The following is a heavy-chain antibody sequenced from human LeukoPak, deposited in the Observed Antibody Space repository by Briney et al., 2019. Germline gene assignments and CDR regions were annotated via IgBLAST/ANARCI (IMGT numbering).Heavy chain of an antibody. D-gene: IGHD6-13*01. V-gene: IGHV6-1*01. J-gene: IGHJ4*02. Sequence: SQTLSLTCAISGDSASSNSAAWNWIRQSPSRGLEWLGRTYYRSKWYNDYAVSVKSRITINPDTSKNQFSLQLNSVTPEDTAVYYCARDNRELSSSSWEYYFDYWGQGTLVTVSS. CDR1: GDSASSNSAA. CDR3: ARDNRELSSSSWEYYFDY. CDR2: TYYRSKWYN.